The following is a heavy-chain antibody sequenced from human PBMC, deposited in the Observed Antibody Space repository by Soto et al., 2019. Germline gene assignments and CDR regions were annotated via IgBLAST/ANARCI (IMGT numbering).Heavy chain of an antibody. V-gene: IGHV3-15*01. CDR1: GITFSNAW. CDR2: IRSKTDGGTT. Sequence: EVQLVESGGGLVEPGGSLRLSCAASGITFSNAWMNWVRKAPGKGLEYIGRIRSKTDGGTTEYAAPVEGRFTVSRDDSKNTLYLQMSGLKTEDTAVYYCTTTRPGTNVFDNGGQGTLVTVSS. D-gene: IGHD6-13*01. CDR3: TTTRPGTNVFDN. J-gene: IGHJ3*02.